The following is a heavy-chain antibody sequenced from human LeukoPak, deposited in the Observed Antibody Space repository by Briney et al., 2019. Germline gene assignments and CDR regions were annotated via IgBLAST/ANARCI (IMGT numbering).Heavy chain of an antibody. CDR3: SSHCSSTNCYLFY. CDR2: IRSKPNSYAT. CDR1: GFTFSGSA. J-gene: IGHJ4*02. D-gene: IGHD2-2*01. V-gene: IGHV3-73*01. Sequence: GGSLGLSCAASGFTFSGSAMHWVRQASGNGLEWLGRIRSKPNSYATAYAASVKGRFTLSRDDSKNTAYLQMDSLKIEDTAVYYCSSHCSSTNCYLFYWGQGTLVTVSS.